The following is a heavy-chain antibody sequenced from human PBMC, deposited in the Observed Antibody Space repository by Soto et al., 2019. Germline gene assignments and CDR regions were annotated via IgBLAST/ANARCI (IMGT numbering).Heavy chain of an antibody. Sequence: PSDTLSLTCTVSGGGISGRSNYWGWVRQPPGKGLEWIGSIYSGGSTYYNPSLKSRVIMSVDTSQNQFSLKLNSVTAADTAVYFCAKRHSATWLFDYWGLGTLVT. CDR3: AKRHSATWLFDY. CDR1: GGGISGRSNY. J-gene: IGHJ4*02. D-gene: IGHD2-15*01. V-gene: IGHV4-39*01. CDR2: IYSGGST.